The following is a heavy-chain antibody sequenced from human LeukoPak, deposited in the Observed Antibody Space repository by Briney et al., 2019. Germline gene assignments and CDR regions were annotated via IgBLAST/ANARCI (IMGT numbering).Heavy chain of an antibody. CDR2: ISGSGGST. D-gene: IGHD6-19*01. V-gene: IGHV3-23*01. Sequence: GGSLRLSCAASGVTFSSYAMSWVRQAPGKGLEWVAAISGSGGSTYYADSEKGRFTISRDNSKNTLYLQMNSLRAEDTAVYYCAKDCKWLVPGYFDYWGQGTLVTVSS. CDR1: GVTFSSYA. J-gene: IGHJ4*02. CDR3: AKDCKWLVPGYFDY.